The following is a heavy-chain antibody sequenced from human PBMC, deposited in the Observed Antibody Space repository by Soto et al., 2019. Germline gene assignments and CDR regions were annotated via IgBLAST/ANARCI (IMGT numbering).Heavy chain of an antibody. CDR2: LTGSSSNI. CDR3: ANGRATYGLLTHDY. J-gene: IGHJ4*02. CDR1: GFIFSDFY. V-gene: IGHV3-11*01. D-gene: IGHD3-10*01. Sequence: GGSLRLSCAASGFIFSDFYMSWIRQAPGKGLEWISTLTGSSSNIYYADSVKGRFAISRDNSRNTLYLQMNSLTAEDTAVYYCANGRATYGLLTHDYWGQGTLVTVSS.